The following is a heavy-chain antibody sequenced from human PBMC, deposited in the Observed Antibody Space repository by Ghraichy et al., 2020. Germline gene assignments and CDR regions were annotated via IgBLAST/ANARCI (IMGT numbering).Heavy chain of an antibody. J-gene: IGHJ5*02. CDR1: GGSFSGYY. CDR3: ARGLPGYSSSWSPRWFDP. Sequence: SQTLSLTCAVYGGSFSGYYWSWIRQPPGKGLEWIGEINHSGSTNYNPSLKSRVTISVDTSKNQFSLKLSSVTAADTAVYYCARGLPGYSSSWSPRWFDPWGQGTLVTVSS. D-gene: IGHD6-13*01. CDR2: INHSGST. V-gene: IGHV4-34*01.